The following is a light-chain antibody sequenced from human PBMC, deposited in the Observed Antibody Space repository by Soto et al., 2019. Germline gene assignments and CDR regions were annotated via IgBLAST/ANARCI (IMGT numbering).Light chain of an antibody. Sequence: QAVLTQPRSVSGSPGQSVTISCTGTSSDVGGYNYVSWYQQHPGEAPKLMIYDVSKRPSGVPDRFSGSRSGNTASLTISGLQAEDEADYYGCSYAGSHVVVGGGTKLTVL. J-gene: IGLJ2*01. CDR1: SSDVGGYNY. CDR2: DVS. V-gene: IGLV2-11*01. CDR3: CSYAGSHVV.